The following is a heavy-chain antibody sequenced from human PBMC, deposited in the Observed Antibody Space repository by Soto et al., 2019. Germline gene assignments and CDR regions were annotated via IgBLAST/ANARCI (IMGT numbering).Heavy chain of an antibody. CDR1: GGTFSSYA. V-gene: IGHV1-69*13. J-gene: IGHJ4*02. Sequence: ASVKVSCKASGGTFSSYAISWVRQAPGQGLEWMGGIIPIFGTANYAQKFQGRVTITADESTSTAYMELSSLRSEDTAVYYCARTEAYSSSWYYFDYWGQGTLVTVSS. D-gene: IGHD6-13*01. CDR3: ARTEAYSSSWYYFDY. CDR2: IIPIFGTA.